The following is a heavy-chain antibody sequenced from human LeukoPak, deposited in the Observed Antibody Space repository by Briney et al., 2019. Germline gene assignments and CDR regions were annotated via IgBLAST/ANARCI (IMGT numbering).Heavy chain of an antibody. V-gene: IGHV4-39*01. CDR2: IYYSGST. D-gene: IGHD2-21*01. Sequence: SETLSLTCTVSGGSISSSSYYWGWIRQPPGKGLEWIGSIYYSGSTYYNPSLKSRVTISVDTSKNQFSLKLSSVTAEDTAVYYCARQSSNILFGGIDYWGQGTLVTVSS. CDR3: ARQSSNILFGGIDY. J-gene: IGHJ4*02. CDR1: GGSISSSSYY.